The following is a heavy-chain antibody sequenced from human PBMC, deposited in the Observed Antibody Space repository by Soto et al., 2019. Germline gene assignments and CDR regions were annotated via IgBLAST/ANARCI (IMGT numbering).Heavy chain of an antibody. D-gene: IGHD2-15*01. J-gene: IGHJ6*02. Sequence: SVKVSCKASGYTFTGYYMHWVRQAPGQGLEWMGWINPNSGGTNYAQKFQGRVTMTRDTSISTAYMELSRLRSDDTAVYYCARDRSVRSEGVLSYYYYYGMDVWGQGTTVTVSS. CDR3: ARDRSVRSEGVLSYYYYYGMDV. CDR1: GYTFTGYY. CDR2: INPNSGGT. V-gene: IGHV1-2*02.